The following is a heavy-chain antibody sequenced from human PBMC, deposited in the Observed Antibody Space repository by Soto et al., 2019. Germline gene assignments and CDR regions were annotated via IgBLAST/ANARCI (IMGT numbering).Heavy chain of an antibody. J-gene: IGHJ5*02. CDR3: ARDVGLQHDTGYYDFWSGKNNWFDP. Sequence: PSETLSLTCTFSCGSISGHYWSWIRQPPGKGLQYIGYISYSGSTNYNPPLKSRVTISVDTSNNQFSLRLSSVTAADTAVYYCARDVGLQHDTGYYDFWSGKNNWFDPWGQGTLVTVSS. D-gene: IGHD3-3*01. V-gene: IGHV4-59*11. CDR2: ISYSGST. CDR1: CGSISGHY.